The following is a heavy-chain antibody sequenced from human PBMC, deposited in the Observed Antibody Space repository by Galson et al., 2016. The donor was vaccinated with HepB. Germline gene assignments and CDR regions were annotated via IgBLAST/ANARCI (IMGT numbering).Heavy chain of an antibody. CDR3: ARGTPWRAFAF. CDR1: GGSISNYY. J-gene: IGHJ3*01. Sequence: LSLTCTVSGGSISNYYWSWIRQPAGKGLEWIGRIYSTGSTNYNPSLKSRVTMSVDTSKNQFSLILSSVSAADTAVYYCARGTPWRAFAFWGQGTMLTVSS. D-gene: IGHD1-14*01. CDR2: IYSTGST. V-gene: IGHV4-4*07.